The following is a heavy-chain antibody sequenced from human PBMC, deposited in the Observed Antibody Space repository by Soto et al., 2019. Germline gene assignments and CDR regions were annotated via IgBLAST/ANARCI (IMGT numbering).Heavy chain of an antibody. CDR2: IYYIGST. CDR3: ARGLTGSWYVY. CDR1: GGSISSDY. V-gene: IGHV4-59*01. D-gene: IGHD6-13*01. Sequence: PSETLSLTCTVSGGSISSDYWSWIRQPPGKGLEWIGYIYYIGSTNYNPSLKSRPTISVDTSKSQFSLKLRSVTAADTAVYYCARGLTGSWYVYWGQGTLVTVSS. J-gene: IGHJ4*02.